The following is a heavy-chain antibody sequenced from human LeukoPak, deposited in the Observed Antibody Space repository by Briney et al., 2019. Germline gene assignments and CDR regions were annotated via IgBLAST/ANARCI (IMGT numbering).Heavy chain of an antibody. D-gene: IGHD2-2*01. J-gene: IGHJ4*02. V-gene: IGHV3-48*03. CDR1: GFTFSSYE. Sequence: GGSLRLSCAASGFTFSSYEMNWVRQAPGKGLEWVSYISSSGSTIYYADSVKGRFTISRDNAKNSLYLQMNSLRAEDTAVYYCAKGYCRGNSCYDDRGAFDYWGQGTLVTVSS. CDR2: ISSSGSTI. CDR3: AKGYCRGNSCYDDRGAFDY.